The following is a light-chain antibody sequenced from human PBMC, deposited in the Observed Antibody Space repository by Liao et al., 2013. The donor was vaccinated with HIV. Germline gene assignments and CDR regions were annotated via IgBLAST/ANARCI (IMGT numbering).Light chain of an antibody. Sequence: SYVLTQPPSVSVAPGKTARITCGRNNIGSKSVHWYQQKPGQAPVVVIYYDAYRPSGIPERFSGSNSGNTATLTISRVEAGDEADYYCQVWDSNHDHLGIVFGGGTKLTVL. CDR3: QVWDSNHDHLGIV. CDR1: NIGSKS. CDR2: YDA. V-gene: IGLV3-21*01. J-gene: IGLJ2*01.